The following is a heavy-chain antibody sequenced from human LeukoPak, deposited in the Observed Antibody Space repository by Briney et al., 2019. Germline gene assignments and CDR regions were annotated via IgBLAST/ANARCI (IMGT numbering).Heavy chain of an antibody. J-gene: IGHJ3*02. CDR1: GYTFTGYY. V-gene: IGHV1-2*02. CDR2: INPNSGGT. Sequence: GASVTVSFTASGYTFTGYYMHWVRQAPGQGLEWMGWINPNSGGTNYAQKFQGRVTMTRDTSISTAYMELSRLRSDDTAVYYCARAEYYGSGSSTAFDIWGQGTMVTVSS. D-gene: IGHD3-10*01. CDR3: ARAEYYGSGSSTAFDI.